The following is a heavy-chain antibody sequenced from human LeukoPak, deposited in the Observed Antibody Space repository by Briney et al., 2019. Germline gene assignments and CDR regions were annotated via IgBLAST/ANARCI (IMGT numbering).Heavy chain of an antibody. J-gene: IGHJ6*03. D-gene: IGHD2-2*01. V-gene: IGHV4-30-4*08. CDR1: GGSISSGDYY. Sequence: SETLSLTCTVSGGSISSGDYYWSWIRQPPGKGLEWIGYIYYSGSTYYNPSLKSRVTISVDTSKNQFSLKLSSVTAADTAVYYCARLGHCSSTSCYPFYYYMDVWGKGTTVTVSS. CDR3: ARLGHCSSTSCYPFYYYMDV. CDR2: IYYSGST.